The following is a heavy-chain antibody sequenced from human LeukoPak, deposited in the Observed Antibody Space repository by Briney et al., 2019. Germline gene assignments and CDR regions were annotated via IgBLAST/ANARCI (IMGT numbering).Heavy chain of an antibody. CDR2: IYSGGST. V-gene: IGHV3-53*05. CDR3: AKDQRSSGPFDY. D-gene: IGHD6-13*01. J-gene: IGHJ4*02. CDR1: GFTVSSNY. Sequence: GGSLRLSCAASGFTVSSNYMSWVRQAPGKGLEWVSVIYSGGSTYYADSVKGRFTISRDNSKNTLYLQMNGLRAEDTAVYYCAKDQRSSGPFDYWGQGTLVTVSS.